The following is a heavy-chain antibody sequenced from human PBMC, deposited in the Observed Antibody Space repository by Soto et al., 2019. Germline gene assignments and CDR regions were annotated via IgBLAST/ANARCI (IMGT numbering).Heavy chain of an antibody. CDR3: ARHLQRWNLYYHRMDV. Sequence: PXESLKVSWQGFDYTFSTYWIGWVLQMPGKGLERIGIIYPGDSDTRYSPSFQGQVTISVDRSISTAYLQWRSLKASESAIYYCARHLQRWNLYYHRMDVWGQGTTVTV. CDR2: IYPGDSDT. D-gene: IGHD1-7*01. J-gene: IGHJ6*02. V-gene: IGHV5-51*01. CDR1: DYTFSTYW.